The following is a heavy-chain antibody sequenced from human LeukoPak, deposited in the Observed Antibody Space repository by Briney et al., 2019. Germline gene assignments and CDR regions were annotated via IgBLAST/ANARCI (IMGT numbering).Heavy chain of an antibody. Sequence: GGSLRLSCAASRFSFSTYAMHWVRQAPGKGLEWASSISASGGSTYSADSVKGRFTVSRDNSKNTVYLQMSSLRAEDTAVYYCAKGLQHTIFGVDVCGQGTSVIVSS. V-gene: IGHV3-23*01. CDR3: AKGLQHTIFGVDV. CDR1: RFSFSTYA. CDR2: ISASGGST. J-gene: IGHJ6*02. D-gene: IGHD3-3*01.